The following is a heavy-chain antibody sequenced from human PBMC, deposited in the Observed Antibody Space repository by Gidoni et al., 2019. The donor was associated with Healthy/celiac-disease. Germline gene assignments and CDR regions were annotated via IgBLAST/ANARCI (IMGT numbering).Heavy chain of an antibody. Sequence: EVQLLESGGGLVQPGGSLRLSCAASGFTFRSYAMIWVRQAPGKALEWVSAISGSGGSTYYADSVKGRFTISRDNSKNTLYLQMNSLRAADTAVYYCAKRGQQPVPYYFDYWGQGTLVTVSS. CDR2: ISGSGGST. CDR3: AKRGQQPVPYYFDY. D-gene: IGHD6-13*01. CDR1: GFTFRSYA. J-gene: IGHJ4*02. V-gene: IGHV3-23*01.